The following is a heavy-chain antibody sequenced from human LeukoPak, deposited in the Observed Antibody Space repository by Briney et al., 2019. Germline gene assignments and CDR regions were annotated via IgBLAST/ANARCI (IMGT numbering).Heavy chain of an antibody. CDR1: GFTFNIYA. CDR2: ISGGGLST. Sequence: GGSLRLSCAASGFTFNIYAMTWVRQAPGKGLEWVSTISGGGLSTYYADSVMGRFTISRDSSKNTLYLQMNSLRAEDTAVYYCARSIQLWEPFDYWGQGTLVTVSS. CDR3: ARSIQLWEPFDY. D-gene: IGHD5-18*01. J-gene: IGHJ4*02. V-gene: IGHV3-23*01.